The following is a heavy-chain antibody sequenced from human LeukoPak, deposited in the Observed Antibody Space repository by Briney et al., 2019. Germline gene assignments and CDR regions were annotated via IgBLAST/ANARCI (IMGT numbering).Heavy chain of an antibody. J-gene: IGHJ5*02. CDR1: GGSISSSSYY. CDR2: IYYSGST. D-gene: IGHD2-2*01. V-gene: IGHV4-39*01. Sequence: PSEALSLTCTVSGGSISSSSYYWGWIRQPPGKGLEWIGSIYYSGSTYYNPSLKSRVTISVDTSKNQFSPKLSSVTAADTAVYYCARHATYCSSTSCYLASWFDPWGQGTLVTVSS. CDR3: ARHATYCSSTSCYLASWFDP.